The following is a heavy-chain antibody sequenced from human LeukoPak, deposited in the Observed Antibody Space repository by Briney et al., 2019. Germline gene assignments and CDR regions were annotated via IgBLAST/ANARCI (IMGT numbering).Heavy chain of an antibody. CDR1: GFTFSDYY. V-gene: IGHV3-11*04. Sequence: GGSLRLSCAASGFTFSDYYMSWIRQAPGKGLEWVSYISSSGNTVYYADSVKGRFTVSRDNSKNTLSLQMNSLRAEDTAVYYCAKEAGPYSAFDYWGQGILVTVSP. J-gene: IGHJ4*02. CDR2: ISSSGNTV. D-gene: IGHD2-21*01. CDR3: AKEAGPYSAFDY.